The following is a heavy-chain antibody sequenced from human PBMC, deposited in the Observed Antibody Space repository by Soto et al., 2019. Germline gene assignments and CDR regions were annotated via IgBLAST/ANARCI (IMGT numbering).Heavy chain of an antibody. J-gene: IGHJ5*02. V-gene: IGHV3-33*01. CDR3: ARDSGRTVVNPVGWFDP. D-gene: IGHD2-15*01. Sequence: QVQLVESGGGVVQPGRSLRLSCAASGFTFSSYGMHWVRQAPGKGLEWVAVIWYDGSNKYYADSVKGRFTISRDNSKNTLYLQMNSLRAEDTAVYYCARDSGRTVVNPVGWFDPWGQGTLVTVSS. CDR2: IWYDGSNK. CDR1: GFTFSSYG.